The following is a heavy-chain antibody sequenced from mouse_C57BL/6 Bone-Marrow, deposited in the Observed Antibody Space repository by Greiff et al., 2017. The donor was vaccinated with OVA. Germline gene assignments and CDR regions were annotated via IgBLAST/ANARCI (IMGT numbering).Heavy chain of an antibody. CDR1: GYTFTSYW. J-gene: IGHJ2*01. V-gene: IGHV1-59*01. CDR3: ADIVTTWYFAY. CDR2: IDPSDSYT. Sequence: QVQLQQPGAELVRPGTSVKLSCKASGYTFTSYWMHWVKQRPGQGLEWIGVIDPSDSYTNYNQKFKGKATLTVDTSSSTAYLQLRSLTSEDSAVYYCADIVTTWYFAYWGQGTTLTVSS. D-gene: IGHD2-12*01.